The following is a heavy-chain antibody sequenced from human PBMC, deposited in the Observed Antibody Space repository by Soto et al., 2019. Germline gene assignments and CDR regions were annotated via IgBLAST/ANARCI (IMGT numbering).Heavy chain of an antibody. D-gene: IGHD3-16*01. CDR1: GYSISSSNW. CDR2: IYYSGRT. Sequence: SETLSLTCAVSGYSISSSNWWGWIRQPPGKGLEWIGYIYYSGRTYYNPSLKSRVTMSVDTSKNQFSLKLSSVTAVDTAVEEGSSIGGGGDMDEWGQGTLVPVSS. V-gene: IGHV4-28*01. J-gene: IGHJ1*01. CDR3: SSIGGGGDMDE.